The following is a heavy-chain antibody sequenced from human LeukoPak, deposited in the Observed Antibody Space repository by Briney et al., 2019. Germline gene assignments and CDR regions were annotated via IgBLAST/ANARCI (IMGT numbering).Heavy chain of an antibody. CDR1: GFTFDDYA. Sequence: GGSLRLSCAASGFTFDDYAMHWVRQAPGKGLEWVSGISWNSGSIGYANSVKGRFTISRDNANNSLFLQMNSLRAEDTASYYCVKALPYYYGSGSYYNSYYFDYWGQGTLVTVSS. CDR2: ISWNSGSI. D-gene: IGHD3-10*01. V-gene: IGHV3-9*01. CDR3: VKALPYYYGSGSYYNSYYFDY. J-gene: IGHJ4*02.